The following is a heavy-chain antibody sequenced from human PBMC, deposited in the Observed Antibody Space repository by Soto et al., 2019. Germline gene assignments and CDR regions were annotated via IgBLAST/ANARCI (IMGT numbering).Heavy chain of an antibody. CDR3: ARDHYGDYRGDMDV. CDR2: IYSSGSA. CDR1: GDSISPYY. V-gene: IGHV4-4*07. J-gene: IGHJ6*01. Sequence: PSATLSLTRTACGDSISPYYWSWFRQPAGKGLEWIGRIYSSGSANYNPSLKSRVTMSVDTSENQFSLELSSLTAADTAIYYCARDHYGDYRGDMDVWGQGTTVTVAS. D-gene: IGHD4-17*01.